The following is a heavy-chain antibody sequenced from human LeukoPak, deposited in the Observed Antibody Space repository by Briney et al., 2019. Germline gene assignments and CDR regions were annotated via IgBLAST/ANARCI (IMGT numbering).Heavy chain of an antibody. CDR3: ARGRGWLPEY. D-gene: IGHD3-22*01. CDR2: IYDSGST. J-gene: IGHJ4*02. CDR1: GDSISTYY. V-gene: IGHV4-59*08. Sequence: SETLSLTCSVSGDSISTYYWSWIRQLPGKGLEWIGYIYDSGSTNDNPSLKSRVTMSLDTSRSQFSLRLTSVTAADTAVYYCARGRGWLPEYWGQGTLVTVSS.